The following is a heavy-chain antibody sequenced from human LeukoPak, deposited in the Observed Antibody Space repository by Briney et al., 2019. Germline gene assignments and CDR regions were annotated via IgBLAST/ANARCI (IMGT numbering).Heavy chain of an antibody. CDR1: GFTFSSYS. V-gene: IGHV3-21*01. CDR3: ARTITGSYYYYYMDV. J-gene: IGHJ6*03. CDR2: ISSSSSYI. D-gene: IGHD5-24*01. Sequence: GGSLRLSCAASGFTFSSYSMNWDRQAPGKGLEWVSSISSSSSYIYYADSVKGRYTISRDNAKNSLYLQMNSLRAEDTAVYYCARTITGSYYYYYMDVWGKGTTVTVSS.